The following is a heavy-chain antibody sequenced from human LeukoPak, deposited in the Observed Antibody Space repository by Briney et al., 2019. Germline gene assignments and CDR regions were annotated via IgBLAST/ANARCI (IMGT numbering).Heavy chain of an antibody. CDR2: IIPIFGTA. D-gene: IGHD3-10*01. Sequence: SSVKVSCKSSGGTFSSYAISWVRQAPGQGLEWMGGIIPIFGTANYAQKFQGRVTITADESTSTAYMELSSLRSEDTAVYYCARGSSYGSGIYYYYYYMDVWGKGTTVTVS. J-gene: IGHJ6*03. CDR3: ARGSSYGSGIYYYYYYMDV. CDR1: GGTFSSYA. V-gene: IGHV1-69*01.